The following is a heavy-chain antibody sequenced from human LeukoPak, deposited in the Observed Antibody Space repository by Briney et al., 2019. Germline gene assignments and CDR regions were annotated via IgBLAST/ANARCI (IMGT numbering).Heavy chain of an antibody. Sequence: SGGSLRLSCAASGFTFSKYWMLWVRQAPGKGLESVSRINTDGTVTTYADSVKGRFTVSRDNADNTMFLQMNSVRDEDTAGYYCVTKQWLAPPPDSWGEGTPVTVSS. J-gene: IGHJ4*02. V-gene: IGHV3-74*01. D-gene: IGHD6-19*01. CDR1: GFTFSKYW. CDR2: INTDGTVT. CDR3: VTKQWLAPPPDS.